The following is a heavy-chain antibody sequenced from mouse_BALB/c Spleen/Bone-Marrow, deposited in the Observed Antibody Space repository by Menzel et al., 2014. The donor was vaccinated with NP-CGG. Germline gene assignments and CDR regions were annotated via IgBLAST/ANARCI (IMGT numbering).Heavy chain of an antibody. CDR2: ISNGGGST. CDR3: ARQIYFPYFDY. V-gene: IGHV5-12-2*01. Sequence: EVKVEESGGGLVQPGGSLKLSCAASGSTFSSYTMSWVRQTPEKRLEWVAYISNGGGSTYYPDTVKGRFTISRDNAKNTLYLQMSSLKSEDTAMYYCARQIYFPYFDYWGQGTTLTVSS. CDR1: GSTFSSYT. D-gene: IGHD2-1*01. J-gene: IGHJ2*01.